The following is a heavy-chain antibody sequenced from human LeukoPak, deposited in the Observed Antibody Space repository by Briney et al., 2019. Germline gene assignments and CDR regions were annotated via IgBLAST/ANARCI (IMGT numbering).Heavy chain of an antibody. CDR2: ICSSIGCT. D-gene: IGHD1-1*01. Sequence: GGSLRLSCAASAFTFSSHPMGWVRRPPGKGLEWVSSICSSIGCTYYADSVRGRFAISRDDSKNTLYLQMDSLRAEDTAVYYCARISLAPSDNFDSWGQGTLVTVSS. J-gene: IGHJ4*02. V-gene: IGHV3-23*01. CDR1: AFTFSSHP. CDR3: ARISLAPSDNFDS.